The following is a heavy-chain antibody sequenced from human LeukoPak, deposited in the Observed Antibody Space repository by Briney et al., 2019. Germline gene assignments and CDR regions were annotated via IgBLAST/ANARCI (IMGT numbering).Heavy chain of an antibody. D-gene: IGHD5-24*01. Sequence: SETLSLTCTVSGGSISSYYWSWIRQPPGEGLEWIAYIYYNGSTNYNPSLKSRVTISIHTSNNQFSLNLSSVTAADTAVYFCARGGDSRDGYIFDYWGQRTLVTVSS. CDR1: GGSISSYY. CDR2: IYYNGST. V-gene: IGHV4-59*01. CDR3: ARGGDSRDGYIFDY. J-gene: IGHJ4*02.